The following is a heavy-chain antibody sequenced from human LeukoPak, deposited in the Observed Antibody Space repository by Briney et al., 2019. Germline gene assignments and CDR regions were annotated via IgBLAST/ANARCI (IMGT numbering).Heavy chain of an antibody. V-gene: IGHV4-59*08. CDR3: ARLYGYTYGHGGMDV. CDR2: NHDSGNN. J-gene: IGHJ6*02. D-gene: IGHD5-18*01. CDR1: GGSISSFY. Sequence: NPSDTVSLLCTLSGGSISSFYWTWIRQPPGKGLEWIGYNHDSGNNNSHPSLKSRVTISLATSRNQSPLKRTSVTAADTAVYYCARLYGYTYGHGGMDVWGQGTTCTVSS.